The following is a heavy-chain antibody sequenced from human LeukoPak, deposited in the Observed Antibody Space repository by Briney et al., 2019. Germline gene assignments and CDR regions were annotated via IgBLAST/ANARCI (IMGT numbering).Heavy chain of an antibody. CDR1: EFTFTSHW. Sequence: GGSLRLSCAASEFTFTSHWMHWVRQAPGQGLVWVSRINRDGSGRSHADFVKGRFTISRDIAKNSPYLQMNSLRAEDTAVYYCARGRYYDMDVWGQGTTVTVSS. D-gene: IGHD1-14*01. CDR2: INRDGSGR. CDR3: ARGRYYDMDV. V-gene: IGHV3-74*01. J-gene: IGHJ6*02.